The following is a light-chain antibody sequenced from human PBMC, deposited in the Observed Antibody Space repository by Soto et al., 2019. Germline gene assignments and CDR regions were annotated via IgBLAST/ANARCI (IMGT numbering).Light chain of an antibody. CDR2: AAS. CDR1: QILTSTY. J-gene: IGKJ1*01. V-gene: IGKV3-20*01. CDR3: QDYGRAPT. Sequence: EIVLAQSPGTLSLSPGERATRSCRASQILTSTYLSWYQQIPGQAPRLLFYAASRRTMGVPDRPTGSVSGTDLTLNINRLEPEDFAVYCSQDYGRAPTFGTGTKVDIK.